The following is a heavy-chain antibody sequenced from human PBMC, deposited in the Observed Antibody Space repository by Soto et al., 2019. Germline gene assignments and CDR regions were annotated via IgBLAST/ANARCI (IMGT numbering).Heavy chain of an antibody. J-gene: IGHJ3*02. CDR3: ARGGGVGVAGSAAFDM. CDR1: GYPVTAYY. CDR2: INPATGAA. V-gene: IGHV1-2*02. Sequence: QLHLVQSGAVVKKPGASVTVSCSASGYPVTAYYMHWVRQAPGRGLEWMGGINPATGAAKYTQTFQGRATMARDTSTRTVFMEPSGLTSEDTAVFYCARGGGVGVAGSAAFDMWGQGTLVTVSS. D-gene: IGHD3-3*01.